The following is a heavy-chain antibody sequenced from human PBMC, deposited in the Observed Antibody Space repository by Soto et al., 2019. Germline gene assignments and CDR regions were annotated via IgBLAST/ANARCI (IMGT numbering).Heavy chain of an antibody. CDR1: GFTFSTYA. CDR2: ISASGGGT. V-gene: IGHV3-23*01. J-gene: IGHJ4*02. CDR3: AKDHESDY. Sequence: PGGSLRLSCAASGFTFSTYAMSWIRQAPGKGLEWVSAISASGGGTYYVDSVKGRFTIFRDNSKNTLYLQMNSLRAEDSALYYCAKDHESDYWXQGTLVTVSS.